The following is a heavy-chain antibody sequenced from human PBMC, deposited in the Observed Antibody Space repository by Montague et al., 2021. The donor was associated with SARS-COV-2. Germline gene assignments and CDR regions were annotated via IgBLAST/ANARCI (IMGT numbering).Heavy chain of an antibody. D-gene: IGHD4/OR15-4a*01. J-gene: IGHJ4*02. Sequence: SDTLSLTCAVSGGSISSSNWGIGEIPHSGSTNYNPSLKSRVTMSVDRSTNHFSLRLSSVTAADTAMYYCARGGYGGWTGYYFDYWGQGTLVTVSS. CDR2: IPHSGST. V-gene: IGHV4-4*02. CDR1: GGSISSSNW. CDR3: ARGGYGGWTGYYFDY.